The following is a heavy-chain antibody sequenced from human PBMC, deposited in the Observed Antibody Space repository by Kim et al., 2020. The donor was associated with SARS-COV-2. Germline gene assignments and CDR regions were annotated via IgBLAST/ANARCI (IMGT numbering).Heavy chain of an antibody. CDR1: GYTFTGYY. D-gene: IGHD3-9*01. CDR2: INPNSGGT. J-gene: IGHJ4*02. CDR3: ARAPRGLRYFDWPLDY. Sequence: ASVKVSCKASGYTFTGYYMHWVRQAPGQGLEWMGRINPNSGGTNYAQKFQGRVTMTRDTSISTAYMELSRLRSDDTVVYYCARAPRGLRYFDWPLDYWGQGTLVTVSS. V-gene: IGHV1-2*05.